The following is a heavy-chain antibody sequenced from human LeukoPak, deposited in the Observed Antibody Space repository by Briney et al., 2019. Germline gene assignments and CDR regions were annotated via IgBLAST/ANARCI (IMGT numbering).Heavy chain of an antibody. J-gene: IGHJ4*02. Sequence: PSETLSLTCAVYGGPFSGYYWSWIRQPPGKGLEWIGEINHSGSTNYNPSLKSRVTISVDTSKNQFSLKLSSVTAADTAVYYCARDPYHYGSGSYFDYWGQGTLVTVSS. V-gene: IGHV4-34*01. CDR1: GGPFSGYY. CDR2: INHSGST. CDR3: ARDPYHYGSGSYFDY. D-gene: IGHD3-10*01.